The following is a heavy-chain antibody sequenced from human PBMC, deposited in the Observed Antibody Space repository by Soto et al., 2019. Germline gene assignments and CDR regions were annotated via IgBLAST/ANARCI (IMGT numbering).Heavy chain of an antibody. J-gene: IGHJ6*02. CDR1: GDSSVSSSSYY. CDR3: ASDVSSTDGMDV. V-gene: IGHV4-39*01. CDR2: IYYTGNT. D-gene: IGHD2-15*01. Sequence: LSLTCTVSGDSSVSSSSYYWGWIRQPPGKGLEWIGSIYYTGNTFYSPSFRSRLTISVDTSKSQFSLKLRSVTAADTATYYCASDVSSTDGMDVWGQGTTVTVSS.